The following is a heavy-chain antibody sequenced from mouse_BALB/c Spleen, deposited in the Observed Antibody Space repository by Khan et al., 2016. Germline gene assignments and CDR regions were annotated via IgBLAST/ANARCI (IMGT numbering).Heavy chain of an antibody. CDR3: GRHQRADWYFDV. D-gene: IGHD3-1*01. CDR2: IIYSGTT. V-gene: IGHV3-2*02. CDR1: GYSITSDYA. J-gene: IGHJ1*01. Sequence: VQLKQSGPGLAKPSQSLSLTCTVTGYSITSDYAWNWIRQFPGKKREGMGYIIYSGTTSYNPSLKSRDSITRDTSKNQLVLQLNDVTHEDTATYFFGRHQRADWYFDVWGAGTTVPFSS.